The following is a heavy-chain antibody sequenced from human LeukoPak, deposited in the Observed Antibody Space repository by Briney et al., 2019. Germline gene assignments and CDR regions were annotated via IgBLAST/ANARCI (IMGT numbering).Heavy chain of an antibody. CDR1: GFNFSIYA. J-gene: IGHJ2*01. V-gene: IGHV3-23*01. Sequence: PGGSLRLSCAASGFNFSIYAMTWVRQAPGKGLEWVSAISGSGGGTYYAASVKGRFTISRDDSKNTVYLQMNSLRAEDTAVYYCAKDVRGYWYFDLWGRGTLVTVSS. CDR2: ISGSGGGT. CDR3: AKDVRGYWYFDL.